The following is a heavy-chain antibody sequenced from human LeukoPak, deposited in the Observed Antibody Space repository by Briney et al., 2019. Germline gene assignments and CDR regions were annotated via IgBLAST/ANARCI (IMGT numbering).Heavy chain of an antibody. Sequence: SETLSLTCAVYGGSFSDFYWSWIRQPPGKGLEWIGEINHSGSTNYNPSLKSRVTISVDTSKNQFSRKLSSVTAADTAVYYCARSRGITRMVWFDPWGQGTLVTVSS. CDR2: INHSGST. V-gene: IGHV4-34*01. J-gene: IGHJ5*02. D-gene: IGHD2-2*01. CDR3: ARSRGITRMVWFDP. CDR1: GGSFSDFY.